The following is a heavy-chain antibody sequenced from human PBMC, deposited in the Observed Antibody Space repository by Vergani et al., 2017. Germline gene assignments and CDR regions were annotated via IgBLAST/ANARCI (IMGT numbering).Heavy chain of an antibody. J-gene: IGHJ6*02. Sequence: QVQLQQWGAGLLKPSETLSLTCAVYGGSISGYYWSWIRQPPGTGLERIGEIKHSCITNYNSYLKSRVTISVDTSKNQFSLKLSSVTAADTAVYYCARFVLVDYYYGIDVWGE. D-gene: IGHD3-3*01. CDR3: ARFVLVDYYYGIDV. V-gene: IGHV4-34*01. CDR2: IKHSCIT. CDR1: GGSISGYY.